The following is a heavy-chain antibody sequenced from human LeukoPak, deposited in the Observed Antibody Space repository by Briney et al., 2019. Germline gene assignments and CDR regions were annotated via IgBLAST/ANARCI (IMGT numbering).Heavy chain of an antibody. CDR2: IIPIFGTA. CDR3: ARDRPGSIISLPDAFDI. V-gene: IGHV1-69*13. Sequence: ASVKVSCKASGGTFSSYAISWVRQAPGQGLEWMGGIIPIFGTANYAQKFQGRVTITADESTSTAYMEPSSLRSEDTAVYYCARDRPGSIISLPDAFDIWGQGTMVTVSS. D-gene: IGHD3-10*01. J-gene: IGHJ3*02. CDR1: GGTFSSYA.